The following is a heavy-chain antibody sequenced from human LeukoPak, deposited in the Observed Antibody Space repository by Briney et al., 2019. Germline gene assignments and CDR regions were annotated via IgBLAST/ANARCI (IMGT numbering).Heavy chain of an antibody. D-gene: IGHD5-18*01. CDR1: GYTFTSYY. Sequence: ASVKVSCKASGYTFTSYYMHWVRQAPGQGLEWMGIINPSGGSTSYAQKFQGRVTMTRDTSTSTVYMELSSLRSEDTAVYYCARARGQYSYGFPFDYRGQGTLVTVSS. V-gene: IGHV1-46*01. CDR2: INPSGGST. J-gene: IGHJ4*02. CDR3: ARARGQYSYGFPFDY.